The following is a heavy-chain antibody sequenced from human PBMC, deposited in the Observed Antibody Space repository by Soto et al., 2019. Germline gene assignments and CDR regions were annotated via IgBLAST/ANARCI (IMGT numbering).Heavy chain of an antibody. V-gene: IGHV3-33*01. Sequence: GSLRLSCAASGFTFSSYGMHWVRQAPGKGLEWVAVIWYDGSNKYYADSVKGRFTISRDNSKNTLYLQMNSLRAEDTAVYYCARDLVGSTPSYFDYWGQGTLVTVSS. CDR1: GFTFSSYG. CDR2: IWYDGSNK. CDR3: ARDLVGSTPSYFDY. D-gene: IGHD2-2*01. J-gene: IGHJ4*02.